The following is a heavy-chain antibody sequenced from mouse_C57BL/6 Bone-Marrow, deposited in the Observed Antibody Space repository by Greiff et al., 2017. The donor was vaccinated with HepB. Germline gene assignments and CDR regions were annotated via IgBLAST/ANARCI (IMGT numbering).Heavy chain of an antibody. D-gene: IGHD1-1*01. CDR2: IDPSDSYT. V-gene: IGHV1-69*01. Sequence: QVQLQQSGAELVMPGASVKLSCKASGYTFTSYWMHWVKQRPGQGLEWIREIDPSDSYTNYNQKFKGKSTLTVDKSSSTAYMQLSSLTSEDSAVYYCARRAYGSSLDYWGQGTTLTVSS. J-gene: IGHJ2*01. CDR3: ARRAYGSSLDY. CDR1: GYTFTSYW.